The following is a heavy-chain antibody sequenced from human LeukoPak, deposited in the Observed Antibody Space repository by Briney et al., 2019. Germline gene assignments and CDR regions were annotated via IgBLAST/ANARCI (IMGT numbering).Heavy chain of an antibody. D-gene: IGHD3-3*01. Sequence: PSETLSLTCTVSGGSISSHYWNWIRQPPGKGLEWIGYIYYSGSTNYNPSLKSRVTISVDTSKNQFSLKLSSVTAADTAVYYCARTGYYDFWSDYYFGTGTFGPFDYWGQGTLVTVSS. CDR2: IYYSGST. J-gene: IGHJ4*02. CDR3: ARTGYYDFWSDYYFGTGTFGPFDY. CDR1: GGSISSHY. V-gene: IGHV4-59*11.